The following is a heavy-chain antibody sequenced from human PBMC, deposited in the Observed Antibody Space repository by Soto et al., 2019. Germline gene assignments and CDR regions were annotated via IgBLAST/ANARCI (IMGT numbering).Heavy chain of an antibody. D-gene: IGHD1-1*01. CDR2: IKEDGSEK. CDR3: ARVKSTYNWNDGAPPGVIFWFHP. V-gene: IGHV3-7*01. CDR1: GFNFRSYW. Sequence: QSGGSLRLSCAGSGFNFRSYWMSWVRQAPGKGLEWVANIKEDGSEKHYVDSVKGRFTISRDNAKSSLYLQMSSLRAEDAGVYYCARVKSTYNWNDGAPPGVIFWFHPWGQGTLVTVSS. J-gene: IGHJ5*02.